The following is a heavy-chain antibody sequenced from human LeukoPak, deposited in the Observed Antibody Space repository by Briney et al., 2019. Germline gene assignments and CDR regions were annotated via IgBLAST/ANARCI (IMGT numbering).Heavy chain of an antibody. D-gene: IGHD3-10*01. Sequence: SETLSLTCTVSGGPISSSSYYWGWIRQPPGKGLEWIGSIYYSGSTYYNPSLKSRVTISVDTSKNQFSLKLSSVTAADTAVYYCARRLRGVRGVNMDVWGKGTTVTISS. CDR1: GGPISSSSYY. V-gene: IGHV4-39*07. CDR3: ARRLRGVRGVNMDV. CDR2: IYYSGST. J-gene: IGHJ6*03.